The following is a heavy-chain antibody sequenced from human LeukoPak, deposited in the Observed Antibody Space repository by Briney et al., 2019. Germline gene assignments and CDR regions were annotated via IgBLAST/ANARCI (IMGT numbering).Heavy chain of an antibody. CDR3: AKLEWHRFAPFDY. CDR2: ISGSGGST. CDR1: GFTFSSCA. V-gene: IGHV3-23*01. J-gene: IGHJ4*02. Sequence: GGSLTLSCAASGFTFSSCALSWVRHAPGKGREWVSVISGSGGSTFYTHSVKGRIRISRDNTKNTLYLQMNSLRGEDTAVYYCAKLEWHRFAPFDYWGQGTLVTVSS. D-gene: IGHD3-3*01.